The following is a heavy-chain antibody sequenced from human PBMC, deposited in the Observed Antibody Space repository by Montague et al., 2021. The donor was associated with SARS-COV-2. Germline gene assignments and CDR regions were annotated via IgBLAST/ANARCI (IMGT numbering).Heavy chain of an antibody. CDR1: GFTFSSYA. CDR2: ISYDGSNK. V-gene: IGHV3-30-3*01. Sequence: SLRLSCAASGFTFSSYAMHWVRQAPGKGLEWVAVISYDGSNKYYADSVKGRFTISRGNSKNTLYLQMNSLRAEGTAVYYCAKDRSGFGKHYYYYGMDVWGQGTTVTVSS. J-gene: IGHJ6*02. CDR3: AKDRSGFGKHYYYYGMDV. D-gene: IGHD3-10*01.